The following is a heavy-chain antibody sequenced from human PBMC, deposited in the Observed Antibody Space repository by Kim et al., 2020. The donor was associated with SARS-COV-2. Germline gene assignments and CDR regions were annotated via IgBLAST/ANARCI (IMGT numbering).Heavy chain of an antibody. CDR3: AATSTY. Sequence: QEGSEKKYVDSVKGRFTISRDNAKNSLYLQMSSLRVDDTAVYYCAATSTYWGQGALVTVSS. D-gene: IGHD1-26*01. V-gene: IGHV3-7*03. J-gene: IGHJ4*02. CDR2: QEGSEK.